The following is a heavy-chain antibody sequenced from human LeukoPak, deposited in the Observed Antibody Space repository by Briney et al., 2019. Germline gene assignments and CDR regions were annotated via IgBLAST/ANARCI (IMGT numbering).Heavy chain of an antibody. V-gene: IGHV1-8*01. CDR1: GYTFTSYD. D-gene: IGHD5-12*01. CDR2: MNPDSGST. J-gene: IGHJ3*02. CDR3: ASQGYSGYKRDAFDI. Sequence: ASVKVSCKASGYTFTSYDINWVRQATGQGLEWMGWMNPDSGSTGYAQKFQGRVTMTRNTSISTAYMELGSLRSEDTAVYYCASQGYSGYKRDAFDIWGQGTMVTVSS.